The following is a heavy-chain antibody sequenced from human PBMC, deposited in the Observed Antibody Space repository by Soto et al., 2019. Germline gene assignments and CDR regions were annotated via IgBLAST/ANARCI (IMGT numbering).Heavy chain of an antibody. V-gene: IGHV4-59*01. CDR2: IDYYGST. D-gene: IGHD3-9*01. CDR3: ARYFDWPSGFEI. J-gene: IGHJ3*02. CDR1: GGSISGYY. Sequence: LSLTCTVSGGSISGYYWSWIRQPPGKRLEWIGYIDYYGSTNYNPSLKSRVTISVDTSKKQFSLNLGSVTAADTAIYYCARYFDWPSGFEIWGQGTMVTGSS.